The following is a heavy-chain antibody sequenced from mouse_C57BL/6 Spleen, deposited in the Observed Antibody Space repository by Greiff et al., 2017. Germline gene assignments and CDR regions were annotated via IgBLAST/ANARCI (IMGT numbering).Heavy chain of an antibody. CDR1: GFSLTSYA. V-gene: IGHV2-9-1*01. Sequence: VKLMESGPGLVAPSQSLSITCTVSGFSLTSYAISWVRQPPGKGLEWLGVIWTGGGTNYNSALKSRLSISKDNSKSQVFLKMNSLQTDDTARYYCARSNYGSERAMDYWGQGTSVTVSS. D-gene: IGHD1-1*01. CDR3: ARSNYGSERAMDY. CDR2: IWTGGGT. J-gene: IGHJ4*01.